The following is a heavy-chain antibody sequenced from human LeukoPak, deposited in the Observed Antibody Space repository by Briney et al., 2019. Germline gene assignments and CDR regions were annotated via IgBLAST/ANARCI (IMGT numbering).Heavy chain of an antibody. V-gene: IGHV3-21*01. CDR1: GFTFSSYA. CDR2: ISSSSSYI. D-gene: IGHD6-19*01. J-gene: IGHJ4*02. Sequence: GGSLRLSCAASGFTFSSYAMNWVRQAPGKGLEWVSSISSSSSYIYYADSVKGRFTISRDNAKNSLYLQMNSLRAEDTAVYYCARASIAVSGGFDYWGQGTLITVSS. CDR3: ARASIAVSGGFDY.